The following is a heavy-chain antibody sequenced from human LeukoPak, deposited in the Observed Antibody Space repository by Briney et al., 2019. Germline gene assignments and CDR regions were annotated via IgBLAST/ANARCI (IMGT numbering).Heavy chain of an antibody. V-gene: IGHV4-34*01. J-gene: IGHJ5*02. CDR3: TRGSMRSWFDP. CDR1: GGSFSDYY. CDR2: INHDGGP. Sequence: SETLSLTCAVYGGSFSDYYWTWIRQPPEKGLEWIGQINHDGGPNYNPSLKSRVTMSVDTSKNQFSLKLSSVTAADTAVYYCTRGSMRSWFDPWGQGTLVTVSS.